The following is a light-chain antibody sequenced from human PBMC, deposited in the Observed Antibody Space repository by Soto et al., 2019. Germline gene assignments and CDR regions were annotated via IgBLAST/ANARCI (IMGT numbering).Light chain of an antibody. CDR1: QSISSY. J-gene: IGKJ2*01. V-gene: IGKV1-39*01. CDR2: AAS. Sequence: DIQMTQSPSSLSASVGDRVTITCRASQSISSYLNWYQQKPGKAPKLLIYAASSLQSEVPSSFSGRGSGTDFTLTISSLQPEDFATYYCQQSYSTPYTFGQGTKLEIK. CDR3: QQSYSTPYT.